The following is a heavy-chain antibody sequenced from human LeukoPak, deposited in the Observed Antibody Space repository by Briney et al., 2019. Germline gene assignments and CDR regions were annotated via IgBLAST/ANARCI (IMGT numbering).Heavy chain of an antibody. Sequence: SETLSLTCAVYGGSFSGYYWSWIRQPPGKGLEWIGEINHSGSTNYNPSLKSRVTISVDTSKNQFSLKLSSVTAADTAVYYCARGGYSYGKFDYWGQGNLVTVSS. CDR3: ARGGYSYGKFDY. CDR2: INHSGST. CDR1: GGSFSGYY. D-gene: IGHD5-18*01. J-gene: IGHJ4*02. V-gene: IGHV4-34*01.